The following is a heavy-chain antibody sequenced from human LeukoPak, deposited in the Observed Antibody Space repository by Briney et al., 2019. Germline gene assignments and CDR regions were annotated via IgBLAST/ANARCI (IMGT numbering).Heavy chain of an antibody. J-gene: IGHJ4*02. CDR1: GFTLHSYC. D-gene: IGHD3-10*01. V-gene: IGHV3-30*18. CDR2: ISYDGSNK. Sequence: GSLKLSLAAPGFTLHSYCLQRVRQAPGKGPEWVAVISYDGSNKYYADSVKGRFTISRDNSKNTLYLQMNSLRAEDTAVYYCAKDSTMVTPFDYWGQGTLVTVSS. CDR3: AKDSTMVTPFDY.